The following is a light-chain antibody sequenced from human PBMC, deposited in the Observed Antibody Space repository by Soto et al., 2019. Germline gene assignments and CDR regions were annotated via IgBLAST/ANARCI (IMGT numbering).Light chain of an antibody. J-gene: IGLJ1*01. Sequence: QSVLTQPASVSGSPGQSITISCTGTSSDVGSYNLVSWYQHHPGKAPKLLIFEASKRPSGISNRFSGSKSDNTASLASSGLQAEDEADYYCCSYEGFRLYVFGPGTKVTVL. CDR2: EAS. CDR3: CSYEGFRLYV. CDR1: SSDVGSYNL. V-gene: IGLV2-23*01.